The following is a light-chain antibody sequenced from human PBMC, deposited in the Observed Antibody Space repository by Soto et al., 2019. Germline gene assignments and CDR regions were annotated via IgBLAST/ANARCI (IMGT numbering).Light chain of an antibody. J-gene: IGLJ3*02. CDR2: ENN. CDR1: SSNIGNNY. Sequence: QSVLTQPPSVSEAPGQEVTISCSGSSSNIGNNYVSWYQQLPGTAPKLLVSENNNRPSRIPDRFSGSKSGTSATLGITGLQTGDEADYYCGTWDTSLNAGVFGGGTKLTVL. CDR3: GTWDTSLNAGV. V-gene: IGLV1-51*02.